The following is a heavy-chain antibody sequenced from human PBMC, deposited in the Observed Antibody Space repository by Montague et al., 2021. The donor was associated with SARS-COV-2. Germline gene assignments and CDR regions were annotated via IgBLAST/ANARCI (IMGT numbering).Heavy chain of an antibody. Sequence: SLRLSCAASGFDFFNFDMAWVRQAPGRGLEWISDISSSGATILYADSLKGRFTISRDNIQKSLYLQMNSLRAEDTAVYYCATNKYCTLHDCLHGRHYFDHWGQGTLVTDSS. D-gene: IGHD2-8*01. CDR1: GFDFFNFD. J-gene: IGHJ4*02. CDR3: ATNKYCTLHDCLHGRHYFDH. V-gene: IGHV3-48*03. CDR2: ISSSGATI.